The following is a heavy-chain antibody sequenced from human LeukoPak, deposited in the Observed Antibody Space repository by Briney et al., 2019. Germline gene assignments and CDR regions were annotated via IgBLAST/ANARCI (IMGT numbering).Heavy chain of an antibody. CDR2: ISAYNGKT. D-gene: IGHD4-23*01. V-gene: IGHV1-18*01. CDR1: GYTFTSYG. CDR3: ARATVVTESENDY. Sequence: ASVKVSCEASGYTFTSYGISWVQQAPGQGLEWMGWISAYNGKTNYAQKLQGRVTMTTDTSTSTAYMELRSLRSDDTAVYYCARATVVTESENDYWGQGTLVTVSS. J-gene: IGHJ4*02.